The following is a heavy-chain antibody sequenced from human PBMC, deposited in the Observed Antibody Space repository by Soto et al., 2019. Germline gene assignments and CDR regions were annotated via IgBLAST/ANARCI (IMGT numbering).Heavy chain of an antibody. CDR3: ARGYNGGWYLNDY. D-gene: IGHD6-19*01. Sequence: PSETLSLTCTVSGGSISSYYWSWIRQPPGKGLEWIGYIYYSGSTNYNPSLKSRVAISVDTSKNQFSLNLRSVTAADTAIYYCARGYNGGWYLNDYWGQGTLVTSPQ. V-gene: IGHV4-59*01. CDR1: GGSISSYY. J-gene: IGHJ4*02. CDR2: IYYSGST.